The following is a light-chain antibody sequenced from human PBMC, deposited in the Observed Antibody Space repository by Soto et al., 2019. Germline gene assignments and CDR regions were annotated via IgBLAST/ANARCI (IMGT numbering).Light chain of an antibody. CDR3: QVWDNISDHVV. CDR2: ADS. V-gene: IGLV3-21*02. J-gene: IGLJ2*01. Sequence: SSELTQPPAVSVAPGQTARITCGGTNIGIKSVHWYQQRPGQAPVLVVYADSDRPSGIPERFSASDSGNTATLTISRVEAGDEADYYCQVWDNISDHVVFGGGTKLTVL. CDR1: NIGIKS.